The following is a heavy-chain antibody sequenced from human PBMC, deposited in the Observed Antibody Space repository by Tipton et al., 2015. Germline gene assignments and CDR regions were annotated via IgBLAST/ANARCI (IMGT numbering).Heavy chain of an antibody. CDR2: VSYSGST. CDR3: AESAYSSGSYFDY. D-gene: IGHD5-18*01. J-gene: IGHJ4*02. CDR1: GGSISSGGYY. V-gene: IGHV4-61*08. Sequence: TLSLTCTVSGGSISSGGYYWSWIRQPPGKGLEWIGHVSYSGSTNYNPSLKSRVTISVDTSKNQFSLKLTSVTAADTAVYYCAESAYSSGSYFDYWGQGTLVTVSS.